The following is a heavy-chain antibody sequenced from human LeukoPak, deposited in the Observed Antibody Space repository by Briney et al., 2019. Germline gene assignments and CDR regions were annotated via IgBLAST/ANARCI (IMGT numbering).Heavy chain of an antibody. CDR3: ARLITIFGVDPY. J-gene: IGHJ4*02. CDR1: GGSISSGSYY. Sequence: SETLSLTCTVSGGSISSGSYYWGWIRQPPGKGLEWIGSLYYSGSTYYNSSLKGRVTISVDMSKSQFSLKLSSVTAADTAVYYCARLITIFGVDPYWGQGTLVTVSS. V-gene: IGHV4-39*01. D-gene: IGHD3-3*01. CDR2: LYYSGST.